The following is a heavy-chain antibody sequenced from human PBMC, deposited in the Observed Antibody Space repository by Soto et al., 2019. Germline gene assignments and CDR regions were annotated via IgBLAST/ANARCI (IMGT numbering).Heavy chain of an antibody. Sequence: GGSLRLSCAASGFTFDDYAMHWVRQAPGKGLEWVSGISWNSGSIGYADSVKGRFTISRDNAKNSLYLQMNSLRAEDTALYYCAKDYILGASRSTPGSLWFGESPLVRGAFDIWGQGTMVTVSS. J-gene: IGHJ3*02. CDR2: ISWNSGSI. V-gene: IGHV3-9*01. D-gene: IGHD3-10*01. CDR3: AKDYILGASRSTPGSLWFGESPLVRGAFDI. CDR1: GFTFDDYA.